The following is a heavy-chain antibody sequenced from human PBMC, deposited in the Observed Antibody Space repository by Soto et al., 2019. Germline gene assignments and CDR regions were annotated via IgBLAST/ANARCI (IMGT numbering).Heavy chain of an antibody. CDR1: GFTFSDYY. CDR2: ISSSSDST. V-gene: IGHV3-11*06. J-gene: IGHJ1*01. Sequence: PGGSLRLSCAASGFTFSDYYMSWIRQAPGKGLEWVSFISSSSDSTKYAESVKGRFNITRDNAKKSLYLQMNNLRAEDTVVYYFSRDLIGPDIVVVPAAISLLRWAFQHWGQGTLVTVSS. CDR3: SRDLIGPDIVVVPAAISLLRWAFQH. D-gene: IGHD2-2*02.